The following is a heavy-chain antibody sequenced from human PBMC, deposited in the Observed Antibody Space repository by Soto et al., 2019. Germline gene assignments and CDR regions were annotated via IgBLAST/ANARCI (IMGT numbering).Heavy chain of an antibody. CDR1: GFTFSTYG. V-gene: IGHV3-30*18. J-gene: IGHJ4*02. CDR3: AKDHLPSTVTTPGY. D-gene: IGHD4-17*01. Sequence: QVQLVESGGGVVQPGRSLRLSCAASGFTFSTYGMHWVRQAPGKGLEWVAVISYDGNNKYYADSVKGRFTIARDNSKNTLFLQMDSLRAEDTAVHYCAKDHLPSTVTTPGYWGQGTLVTVSS. CDR2: ISYDGNNK.